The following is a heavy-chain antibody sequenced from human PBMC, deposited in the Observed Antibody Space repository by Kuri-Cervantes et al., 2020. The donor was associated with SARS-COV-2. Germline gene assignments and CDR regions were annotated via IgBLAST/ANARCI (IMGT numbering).Heavy chain of an antibody. CDR1: GYTFTSYG. CDR3: ALGYWGSGYPRNYYYMDV. V-gene: IGHV1-18*01. D-gene: IGHD3-22*01. J-gene: IGHJ6*03. Sequence: ASVKVSCKPSGYTFTSYGTTWVRQAPGQGLEWMGWISHYSGNTDYAQKFQGRVTITADESTSTAYMELSSLRSEDTAVYYCALGYWGSGYPRNYYYMDVWGKGTTVTVSS. CDR2: ISHYSGNT.